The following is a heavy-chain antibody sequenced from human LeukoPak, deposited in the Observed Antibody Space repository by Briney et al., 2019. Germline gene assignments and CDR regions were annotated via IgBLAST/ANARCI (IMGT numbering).Heavy chain of an antibody. J-gene: IGHJ3*02. CDR2: VSSGRTT. Sequence: GGSLRLSCADSGFTFSDYYMSWISQAPGKGLEWVSYVSSGRTTYYADSVKGRFTISRDNAKHSLYLQMNSLRAEDTAVYYCARAYRDYGSGSFDAFDIWGQGTMVTVSS. CDR3: ARAYRDYGSGSFDAFDI. D-gene: IGHD3-10*01. V-gene: IGHV3-11*04. CDR1: GFTFSDYY.